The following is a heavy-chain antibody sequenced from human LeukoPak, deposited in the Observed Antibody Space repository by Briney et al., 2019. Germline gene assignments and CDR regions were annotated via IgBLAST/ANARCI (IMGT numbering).Heavy chain of an antibody. CDR2: ISGSGGST. V-gene: IGHV3-23*01. D-gene: IGHD3-10*01. J-gene: IGHJ4*02. CDR3: AKDRMVRGVIIPLHFDY. CDR1: GFTFSSYA. Sequence: AGGSLRLSCAASGFTFSSYAMSWVRQAPGKGLEWVSAISGSGGSTYYADSVKGRFTISRDNSKNTLYLQMNSLRAEDTAVYYCAKDRMVRGVIIPLHFDYWGQGTLVTVSS.